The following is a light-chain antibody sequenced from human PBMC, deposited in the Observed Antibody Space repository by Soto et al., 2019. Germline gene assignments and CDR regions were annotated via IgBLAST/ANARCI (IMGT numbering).Light chain of an antibody. V-gene: IGKV1-27*01. CDR2: DAS. J-gene: IGKJ4*01. CDR1: QGISIY. Sequence: DIQMTQSPSSLSASVGDRVTITCRASQGISIYLAWYQQKPGKVPKLLIYDASNLQSGVPSRFSGSGSGTDFKLTISALQPEDVATYYCQKYNGAPLTFGGGTKVEIK. CDR3: QKYNGAPLT.